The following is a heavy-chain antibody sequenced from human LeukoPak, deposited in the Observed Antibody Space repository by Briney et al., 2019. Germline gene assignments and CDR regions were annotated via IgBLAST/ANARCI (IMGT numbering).Heavy chain of an antibody. Sequence: PSETLSLTCTVSGGSISSYHWNWIRQPAGKGLEWIGRIYTSGSTNYNPSLKSRVIMSVDTSKNQFSLKLSSVTAADTAVYYCARRGNDFSSGYYYYYMDVWGKGTTVTVSS. CDR1: GGSISSYH. CDR2: IYTSGST. V-gene: IGHV4-4*07. D-gene: IGHD3-3*01. CDR3: ARRGNDFSSGYYYYYMDV. J-gene: IGHJ6*03.